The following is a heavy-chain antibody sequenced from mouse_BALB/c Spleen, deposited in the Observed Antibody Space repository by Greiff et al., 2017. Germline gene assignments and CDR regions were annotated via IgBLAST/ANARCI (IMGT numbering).Heavy chain of an antibody. CDR2: ISYSGST. CDR3: ARGGYDGDSYWYFDV. J-gene: IGHJ1*01. CDR1: GYSITSDYA. Sequence: EVQLQESGPGLVKPSQSLSLTCTVTGYSITSDYAWNWIRQFPGNKLEWMGYISYSGSTSYNPSLKSRISITRDTSKNQFFLQLNSVTTEDTATYYCARGGYDGDSYWYFDVWGAGTTVTVSS. D-gene: IGHD2-12*01. V-gene: IGHV3-2*02.